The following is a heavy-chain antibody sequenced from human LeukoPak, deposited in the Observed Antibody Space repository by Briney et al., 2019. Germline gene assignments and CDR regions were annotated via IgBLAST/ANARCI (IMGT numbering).Heavy chain of an antibody. CDR1: GGTFSSYA. D-gene: IGHD5-18*01. J-gene: IGHJ5*02. CDR2: IIPIFGTA. Sequence: AASVKVSCKASGGTFSSYAISWVRQAPGQGLEWMGGIIPIFGTANYAQKFQGRVTITADESTSTAYMELSSLRSEDTAVYYCARESVFIRVDTAYFGYNWFDPWGQGTLVTVSS. V-gene: IGHV1-69*01. CDR3: ARESVFIRVDTAYFGYNWFDP.